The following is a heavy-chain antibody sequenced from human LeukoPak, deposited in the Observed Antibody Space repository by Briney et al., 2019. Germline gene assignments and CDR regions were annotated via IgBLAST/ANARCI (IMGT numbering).Heavy chain of an antibody. Sequence: ASVKVSCKASGYTFTSYDINWVRQATGQGLEWMGWMNPNSGNTGYAQKFQGRVTMTRNTSISTAYMELSSLRSEDTAVYYCARGSGDIVVVPAAINDAFDIWGQGTMVTVSS. D-gene: IGHD2-2*02. CDR2: MNPNSGNT. CDR1: GYTFTSYD. V-gene: IGHV1-8*01. J-gene: IGHJ3*02. CDR3: ARGSGDIVVVPAAINDAFDI.